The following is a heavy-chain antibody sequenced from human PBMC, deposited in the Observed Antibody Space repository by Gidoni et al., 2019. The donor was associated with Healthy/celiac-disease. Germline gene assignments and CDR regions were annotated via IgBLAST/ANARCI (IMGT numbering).Heavy chain of an antibody. CDR2: IGTAGDT. CDR3: ARDLSMDV. V-gene: IGHV3-13*01. J-gene: IGHJ6*02. CDR1: GFTFSSYD. Sequence: EVQLVESGGGLVQPRGSLRLPCAASGFTFSSYDMHWFRQATGKGSEWVSAIGTAGDTYYPGSVKGRFTISRENAKNSLYRQMNSLRAGDTAVYYCARDLSMDVWGQGTTVTVSS.